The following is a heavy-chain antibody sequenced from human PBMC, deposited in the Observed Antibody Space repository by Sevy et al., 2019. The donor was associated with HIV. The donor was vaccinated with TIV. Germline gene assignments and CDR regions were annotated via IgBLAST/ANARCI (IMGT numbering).Heavy chain of an antibody. Sequence: SETLSLTCAVYGGSFSNDDWSWIRQPPGKGLEWNGEINHSGSTNYNPSLKSAVTISIDTSKNQFSLKLTSVTAADTAVYYCARWRGTRVTMMVVVTTGYFVNWGQGALVTVSS. CDR2: INHSGST. J-gene: IGHJ4*02. D-gene: IGHD3-22*01. CDR3: ARWRGTRVTMMVVVTTGYFVN. CDR1: GGSFSNDD. V-gene: IGHV4-34*01.